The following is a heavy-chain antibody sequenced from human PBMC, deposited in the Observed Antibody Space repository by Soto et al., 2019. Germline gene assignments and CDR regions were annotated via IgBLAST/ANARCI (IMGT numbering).Heavy chain of an antibody. D-gene: IGHD2-15*01. J-gene: IGHJ6*02. V-gene: IGHV4-59*04. CDR1: GGSISSDY. CDR2: MLYSGLT. CDR3: APLSVSLSGPYGIHV. Sequence: SETLSLTCTVSGGSISSDYWSWIRQPPGKGPEWIGSMLYSGLTYYNPSLKSRVTLSVDTSKNQFSVRLNSVTASDTAVYYCAPLSVSLSGPYGIHVWGQGTTVTVSS.